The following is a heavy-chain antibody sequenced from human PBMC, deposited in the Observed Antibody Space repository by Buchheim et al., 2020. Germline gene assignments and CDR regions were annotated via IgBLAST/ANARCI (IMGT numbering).Heavy chain of an antibody. J-gene: IGHJ4*02. CDR1: GFTFDDYG. Sequence: EVQVVESGGGVVRPGGSLRLSCAASGFTFDDYGMSWVRQVPGKGLEWVSSINCNGGSNGYADSMKGRFTISRDNAKNSLYLPMNSLGAEDTALYHCVRGLGWFDYWGQGTL. V-gene: IGHV3-20*01. CDR2: INCNGGSN. CDR3: VRGLGWFDY. D-gene: IGHD2-15*01.